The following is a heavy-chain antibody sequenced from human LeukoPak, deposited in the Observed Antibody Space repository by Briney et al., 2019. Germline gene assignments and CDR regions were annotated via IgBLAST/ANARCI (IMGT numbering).Heavy chain of an antibody. CDR2: INPNSGGT. CDR1: GYTFTGYY. D-gene: IGHD3-9*01. J-gene: IGHJ6*02. CDR3: ARYPDYDILTGYFNYGMDV. V-gene: IGHV1-2*02. Sequence: GASVKVSCKASGYTFTGYYMHWVRQAPGQGLEWMGWINPNSGGTNYAQKFQGRVTMTRDTSISTAYMELSRLRSDDTAVYYCARYPDYDILTGYFNYGMDVWGQGTTVTVSS.